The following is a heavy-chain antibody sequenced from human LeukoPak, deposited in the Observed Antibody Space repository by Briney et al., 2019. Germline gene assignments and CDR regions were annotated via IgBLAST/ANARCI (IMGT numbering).Heavy chain of an antibody. CDR2: IYYSGST. V-gene: IGHV4-59*08. D-gene: IGHD3-22*01. Sequence: SETLSLTCTVSGGSISSYYWSWIWQPPGKGLEWIGYIYYSGSTNYNPSLKSRVTISVDTSKNQFSLKLSSVTAADTAVYYCARGLGSYYDSGGYYYLSGGGAFDIWGQGTMVTVSS. J-gene: IGHJ3*02. CDR1: GGSISSYY. CDR3: ARGLGSYYDSGGYYYLSGGGAFDI.